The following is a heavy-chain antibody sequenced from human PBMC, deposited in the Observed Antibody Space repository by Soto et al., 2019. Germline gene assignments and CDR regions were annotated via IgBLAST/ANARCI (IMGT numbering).Heavy chain of an antibody. CDR2: IYHRGST. J-gene: IGHJ4*02. CDR1: GGSISSGGFS. V-gene: IGHV4-30-2*01. CDR3: ARATYFDSSGYHSYHFDY. D-gene: IGHD3-22*01. Sequence: SETLSLTCAVSGGSISSGGFSWSWIRQAPGKGLEWIGYIYHRGSTYYNPSLKSRVTISVDRSKNQFSLKMTSVTAADTAVYYCARATYFDSSGYHSYHFDYWGRGTLVTVSS.